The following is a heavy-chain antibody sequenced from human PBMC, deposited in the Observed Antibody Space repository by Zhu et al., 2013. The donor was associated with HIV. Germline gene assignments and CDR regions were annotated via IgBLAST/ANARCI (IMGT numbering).Heavy chain of an antibody. CDR1: GYTFSMYG. CDR2: INSNGGST. CDR3: VRALKIGSDWSLDQGP. V-gene: IGHV1-46*01. J-gene: IGHJ5*02. Sequence: VQLVQSGSGPEVKKPGASVRVSCKASGYTFSMYGFTWVRQAPGQGLEWMGTINSNGGSTNYAQKFQGRVTMTRDTTTTIVYMELSSLRSEDTAVYYCVRALKIGSDWSLDQGPWGQGTLVTVSS. D-gene: IGHD6-19*01.